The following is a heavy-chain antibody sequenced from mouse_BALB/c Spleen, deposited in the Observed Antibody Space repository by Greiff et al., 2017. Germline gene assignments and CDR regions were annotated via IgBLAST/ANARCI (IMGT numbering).Heavy chain of an antibody. V-gene: IGHV5-6*02. CDR1: GFTFSSYG. D-gene: IGHD2-14*01. CDR2: ISSGGSYT. J-gene: IGHJ4*01. Sequence: VMLVESGGDLVKPGGSLKLSCAASGFTFSSYGMSWVRQTPDKRLEWVATISSGGSYTYYPDSVKGRFTISRDNAKNTLYLQMSSLKSEDTAMYYCTSLYYRYNEGYAMDYWGQGTSVTVSS. CDR3: TSLYYRYNEGYAMDY.